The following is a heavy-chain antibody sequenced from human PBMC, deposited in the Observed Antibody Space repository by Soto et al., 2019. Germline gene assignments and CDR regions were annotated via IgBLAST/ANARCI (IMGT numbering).Heavy chain of an antibody. CDR3: AREIIAVMAAIPWFGP. D-gene: IGHD6-19*01. V-gene: IGHV3-74*01. Sequence: EVQLVESGGGLVQPGGSLRLSCVGSGFTFSSHWMHWVRQTPGKGPVWVSRIRGDGSSTAYAESVRGRFAISRDNATNTLYLPMNNLRAAVSAVYFCAREIIAVMAAIPWFGPWGLGTQVTVSS. CDR1: GFTFSSHW. CDR2: IRGDGSST. J-gene: IGHJ5*02.